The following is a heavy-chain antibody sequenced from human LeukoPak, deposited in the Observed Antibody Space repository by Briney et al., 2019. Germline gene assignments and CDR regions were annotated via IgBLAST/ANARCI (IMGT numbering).Heavy chain of an antibody. Sequence: PSETLSLTCAVYGGSFSGYYWSWIRQPPGKGLEWIGEINHSGSTDYNPSLKSRVTISVDTSKNQFSLKLSSVTAEDTAVYYCARDPKQWLVRGAYYFDYWGQGTLVTVSS. CDR2: INHSGST. CDR1: GGSFSGYY. V-gene: IGHV4-34*01. CDR3: ARDPKQWLVRGAYYFDY. D-gene: IGHD6-19*01. J-gene: IGHJ4*02.